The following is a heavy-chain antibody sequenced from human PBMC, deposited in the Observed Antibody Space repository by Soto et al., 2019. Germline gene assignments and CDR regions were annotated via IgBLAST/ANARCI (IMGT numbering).Heavy chain of an antibody. V-gene: IGHV3-30*03. CDR3: VAARGYGHASVPYS. J-gene: IGHJ4*02. CDR1: GFTFSSYG. CDR2: ISYDGGLQ. Sequence: QAQLVESGGGVVQPGRSLRLSCAASGFTFSSYGMHWVRQAPGTGLGWVAVISYDGGLQHYADSVQGRFTISSDNSKNKVLLQMNSLRAEDTAVYYCVAARGYGHASVPYSWGQGTLVSVSS. D-gene: IGHD6-6*01.